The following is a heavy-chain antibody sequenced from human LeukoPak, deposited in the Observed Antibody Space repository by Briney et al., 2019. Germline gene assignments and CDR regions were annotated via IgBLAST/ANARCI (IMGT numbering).Heavy chain of an antibody. D-gene: IGHD4-17*01. CDR2: IYSGGST. Sequence: GGSLRLSCAASGFTFSSNYMSWVRQAPGKGLEWVSVIYSGGSTYYADSVKGRFTISRDNSKNTLYLQMNSLRAEDTAVYYCARSPDYGDYYYYMDVWGKRTTVTVSS. V-gene: IGHV3-66*02. CDR1: GFTFSSNY. CDR3: ARSPDYGDYYYYMDV. J-gene: IGHJ6*03.